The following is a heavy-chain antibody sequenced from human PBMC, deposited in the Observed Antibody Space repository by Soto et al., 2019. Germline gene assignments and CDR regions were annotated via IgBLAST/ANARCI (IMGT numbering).Heavy chain of an antibody. D-gene: IGHD3-10*01. CDR3: ARGRITMPQAPPHPRVGFDY. Sequence: PSETLSLTCTVSGGSISSGGYYWSWIRQHPGKGLEWIGYIYYSGSTYYNPSLKSRVTISVDTSKNQFSLKLSSVTAADTAVYYCARGRITMPQAPPHPRVGFDYSGQGTLVTVSS. V-gene: IGHV4-31*03. J-gene: IGHJ4*02. CDR1: GGSISSGGYY. CDR2: IYYSGST.